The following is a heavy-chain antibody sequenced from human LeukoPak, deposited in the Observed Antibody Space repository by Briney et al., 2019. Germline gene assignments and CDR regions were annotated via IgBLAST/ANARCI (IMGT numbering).Heavy chain of an antibody. V-gene: IGHV4-34*01. D-gene: IGHD4-17*01. CDR1: GGPFSGYH. CDR3: ARANDYAHDY. Sequence: SETLSLTCAVYGGPFSGYHWSWIRQPPGKGLEWIGEINHSGSTNYNPSLKSRVTISVDTSKNQFSLKLSSVTAADTAVYYCARANDYAHDYWGQGTLVTVSS. CDR2: INHSGST. J-gene: IGHJ4*02.